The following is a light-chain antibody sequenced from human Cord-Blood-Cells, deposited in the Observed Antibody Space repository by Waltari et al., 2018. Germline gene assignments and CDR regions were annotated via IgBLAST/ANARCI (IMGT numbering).Light chain of an antibody. Sequence: QSALTQPASVSGSPGQSITISCTGTSSDGGSYNLVSSYQQHPGKAPKLMIYEGSKRPSGVSNRFSGSKSGNTASLTISGLQAEDEADYYCCSYAGSSTSWVFGGGTKLTVL. J-gene: IGLJ3*02. V-gene: IGLV2-23*01. CDR1: SSDGGSYNL. CDR3: CSYAGSSTSWV. CDR2: EGS.